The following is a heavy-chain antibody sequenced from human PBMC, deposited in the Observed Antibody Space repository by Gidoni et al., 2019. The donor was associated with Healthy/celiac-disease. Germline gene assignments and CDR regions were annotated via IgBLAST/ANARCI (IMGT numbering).Heavy chain of an antibody. D-gene: IGHD2-8*01. J-gene: IGHJ4*02. CDR1: GFTFSSYG. Sequence: QVQLVESGGGVVQPGRSLRLSCAASGFTFSSYGMHWVRQAPGKGLEWVAVRSYDGSNKYYADSVKGRFTISRDNSKNTMYLQMNSLRAEDTAVYYCAKGGCTNGVCYAYFDYWGQGTLVTVSS. CDR2: RSYDGSNK. V-gene: IGHV3-30*18. CDR3: AKGGCTNGVCYAYFDY.